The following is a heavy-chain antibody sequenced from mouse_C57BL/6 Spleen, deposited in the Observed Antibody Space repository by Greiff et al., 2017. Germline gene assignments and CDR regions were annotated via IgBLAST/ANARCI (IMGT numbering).Heavy chain of an antibody. Sequence: VQLQESGAELVRPGSSVKLSCKASGYTFTSYWMDWVKQRPGQGLEWIGNIYPSDSETHYNQKFKDKATLTVDKSSSTAYMQLSSLTSEDSAVYYCARRSLLLYDFDYWGQGTTLTVSS. D-gene: IGHD2-1*01. CDR1: GYTFTSYW. CDR3: ARRSLLLYDFDY. J-gene: IGHJ2*01. V-gene: IGHV1-61*01. CDR2: IYPSDSET.